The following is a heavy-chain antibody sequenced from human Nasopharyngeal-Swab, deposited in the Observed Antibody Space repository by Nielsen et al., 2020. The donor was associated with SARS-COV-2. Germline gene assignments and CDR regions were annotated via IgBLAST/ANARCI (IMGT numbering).Heavy chain of an antibody. CDR1: GGSISSYY. D-gene: IGHD3-16*01. Sequence: SETLSLTCTVSGGSISSYYWSWIRQPPGKGLEWIGYIYYSGSTNYNPSLKSRVTISVDTSKNQFSLKLSSVTAADTAVYYCARNPFEFDAFDIWSQGTMVTVSS. J-gene: IGHJ3*02. CDR3: ARNPFEFDAFDI. CDR2: IYYSGST. V-gene: IGHV4-59*01.